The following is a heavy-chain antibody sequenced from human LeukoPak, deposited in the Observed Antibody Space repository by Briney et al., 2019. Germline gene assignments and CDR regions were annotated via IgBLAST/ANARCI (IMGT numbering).Heavy chain of an antibody. CDR1: GFTFSSYW. V-gene: IGHV3-7*01. CDR3: ASAHFPLYYSDY. J-gene: IGHJ4*02. Sequence: GGSLRLSCAASGFTFSSYWVSWVRQAPGKGLEWVANIKQDGSEKYYVDSVKGRFTISRDNAKNSLYLQMNSLRAEDTAVYYCASAHFPLYYSDYWGQGTLVTVSS. D-gene: IGHD3-3*02. CDR2: IKQDGSEK.